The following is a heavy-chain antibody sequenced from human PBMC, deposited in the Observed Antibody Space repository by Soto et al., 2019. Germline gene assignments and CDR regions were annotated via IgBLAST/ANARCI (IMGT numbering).Heavy chain of an antibody. CDR1: GGSFSGYY. V-gene: IGHV4-34*01. J-gene: IGHJ6*02. Sequence: KPSETLSLTCAVYGGSFSGYYWSWIRQPPGKGLEWIGEINHSGSTNYNPSLKSRVTISVDTSKNQFSLKLGSVTAADTAVYYCARKVIPWYSSSWSYYYYYGMDVWGQGTTVTVSS. D-gene: IGHD6-13*01. CDR3: ARKVIPWYSSSWSYYYYYGMDV. CDR2: INHSGST.